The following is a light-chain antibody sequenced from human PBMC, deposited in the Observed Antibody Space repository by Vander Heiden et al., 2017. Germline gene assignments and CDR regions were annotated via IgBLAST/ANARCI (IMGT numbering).Light chain of an antibody. V-gene: IGKV2-28*01. CDR1: QSLRHSNGKNY. CDR3: MQALQTPWT. J-gene: IGKJ1*01. CDR2: LGS. Sequence: DIVMTQSPLSLPVTPGESASISCRSSQSLRHSNGKNYLDWYLQKPGQSPQLLIYLGSDRAAGVPDRFSGSGSGTEFTRKISSVEAEDVGVYYCMQALQTPWTFGQGTKVQIK.